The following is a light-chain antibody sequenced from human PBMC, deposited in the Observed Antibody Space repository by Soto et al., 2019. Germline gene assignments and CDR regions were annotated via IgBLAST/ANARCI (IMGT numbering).Light chain of an antibody. V-gene: IGKV3-20*01. J-gene: IGKJ1*01. Sequence: EIVLTQSPGTLSLSPGERATLSCRVSQSVSSSYLAWYQQKPGQAPRLLIYGASSRATGIPDRFSGSGSGTDFTLTISRLEPEDFPVYYCQQYGSSSPVTFGQGTKVEIK. CDR2: GAS. CDR1: QSVSSSY. CDR3: QQYGSSSPVT.